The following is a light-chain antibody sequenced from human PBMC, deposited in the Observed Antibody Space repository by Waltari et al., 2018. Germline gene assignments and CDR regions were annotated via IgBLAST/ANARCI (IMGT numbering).Light chain of an antibody. Sequence: SYVVTQSPSVSVAPGETARITCGGDNIGSNRLHCEHQRPGQAPVMVISYDSDRPPGIPERFSCSNSGNTATLTISWVEAEDEADYYCLVWHSTIDHQGVFGGGTKLTVL. CDR3: LVWHSTIDHQGV. J-gene: IGLJ2*01. CDR1: NIGSNR. V-gene: IGLV3-21*04. CDR2: YDS.